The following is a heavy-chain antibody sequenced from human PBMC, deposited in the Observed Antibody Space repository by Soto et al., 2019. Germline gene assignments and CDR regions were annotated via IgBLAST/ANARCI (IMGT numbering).Heavy chain of an antibody. CDR2: INHSGST. CDR3: ARSLHYYDSSRYGMDV. D-gene: IGHD3-22*01. V-gene: IGHV4-34*01. J-gene: IGHJ6*02. Sequence: PSETLSLTCAVYGGSFSCYYWSWIRQPPGKGLEWIGEINHSGSTNYNPSLKSRVTISVDTSKNQFSLKLSSVTAADTAVYYCARSLHYYDSSRYGMDVWGQGTTVTVSS. CDR1: GGSFSCYY.